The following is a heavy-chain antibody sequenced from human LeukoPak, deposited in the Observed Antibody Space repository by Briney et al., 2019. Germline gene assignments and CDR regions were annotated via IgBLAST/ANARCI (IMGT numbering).Heavy chain of an antibody. V-gene: IGHV3-23*01. Sequence: GGSLRLSCAASGFTFSSYAMSWVRRAPGKGLEWVSAISGSGGSTYYADSVKGRFTISRDNSKNTLYLQMNSLRAEDTAVYYCAKAFYDILTGADYWGQGTLVTVSS. CDR1: GFTFSSYA. J-gene: IGHJ4*02. CDR2: ISGSGGST. D-gene: IGHD3-9*01. CDR3: AKAFYDILTGADY.